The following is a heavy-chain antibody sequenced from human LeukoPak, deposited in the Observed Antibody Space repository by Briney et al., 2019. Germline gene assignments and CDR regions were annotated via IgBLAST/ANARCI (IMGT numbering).Heavy chain of an antibody. D-gene: IGHD2-15*01. CDR2: IYYGGST. J-gene: IGHJ4*02. CDR1: GGSISSTRNY. CDR3: ALAVAARSPFDY. V-gene: IGHV4-61*05. Sequence: SETLSLTCTVSGGSISSTRNYSGWIRQPPGKGLEWVGYIYYGGSTNYHPSLKSRVTISVDTSKNQFSLKLSSVTAADTAVYYCALAVAARSPFDYWGQGTLVTVSS.